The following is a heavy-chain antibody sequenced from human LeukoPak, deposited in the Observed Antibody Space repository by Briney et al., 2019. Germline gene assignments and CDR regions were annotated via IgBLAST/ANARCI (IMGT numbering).Heavy chain of an antibody. J-gene: IGHJ6*02. CDR1: GFTFSSYA. D-gene: IGHD3-10*01. V-gene: IGHV3-30*14. CDR3: AGPGVYGMDV. Sequence: GGSLRLSCAASGFTFSSYAMHWVRQAPGKGLEWVAVISYDGSNKYYADSVKGRFTISRDNSKNTLYLQMNSLRAEDTAVYYCAGPGVYGMDVWGQGTTVTVSS. CDR2: ISYDGSNK.